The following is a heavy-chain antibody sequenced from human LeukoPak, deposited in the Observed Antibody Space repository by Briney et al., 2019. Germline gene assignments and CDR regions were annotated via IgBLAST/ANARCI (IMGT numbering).Heavy chain of an antibody. Sequence: SETLSLTCTVSGGSISSSHYYWGWIRQPPGKGLEWIGTIYYSGTTYYNPSLESRLTIFLDTSKSQFSLKLSSVTAADTAVYYCAREIAYDFWSGYLHQSDYWGQGTLVTVSS. J-gene: IGHJ4*02. D-gene: IGHD3-3*01. V-gene: IGHV4-39*07. CDR3: AREIAYDFWSGYLHQSDY. CDR1: GGSISSSHYY. CDR2: IYYSGTT.